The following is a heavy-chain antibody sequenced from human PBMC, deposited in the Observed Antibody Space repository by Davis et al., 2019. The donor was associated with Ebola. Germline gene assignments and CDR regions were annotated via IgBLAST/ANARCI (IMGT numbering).Heavy chain of an antibody. D-gene: IGHD2-2*01. CDR1: GFTFSSYW. V-gene: IGHV3-74*01. J-gene: IGHJ4*02. CDR3: ARSSYQPDW. CDR2: INTDGSFT. Sequence: PGGSLRLSCAASGFTFSSYWMHWVRQTPGKGLVWVSRINTDGSFTDYADSVKGRFTISRDKARNTVSLQMNSLRAEDTALYYCARSSYQPDWWGQGTLVTVSS.